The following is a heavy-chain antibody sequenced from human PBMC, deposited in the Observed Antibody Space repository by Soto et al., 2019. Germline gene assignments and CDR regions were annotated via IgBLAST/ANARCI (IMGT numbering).Heavy chain of an antibody. CDR1: GGSISSGGYY. CDR2: IYYSGST. D-gene: IGHD1-1*01. J-gene: IGHJ5*02. CDR3: VRDGTKTLRDWFDP. Sequence: SETLSLTCTVSGGSISSGGYYWSWIRQHPGKGLEWIGYIYYSGSTYYNPSLKSRVMMSVDTSKKQFSLKLRSVTAADTAVYYCVRDGTKTLRDWFDPWGQGISVTVSS. V-gene: IGHV4-31*03.